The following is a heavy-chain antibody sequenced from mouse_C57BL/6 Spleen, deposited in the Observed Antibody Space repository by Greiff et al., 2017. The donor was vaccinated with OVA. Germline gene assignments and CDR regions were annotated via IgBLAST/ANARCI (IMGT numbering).Heavy chain of an antibody. J-gene: IGHJ3*01. Sequence: QVQLQQPGAELVRPGSSVKLSCKASGYTFTSYWMHWVKQRPIQGLEWIGNIDPSDSETHYNQKFKDKATLTVDKSSSTAYMQLSSLTSEDSAVYYCARGGDYGWFAYWGQGTLVTVSA. CDR2: IDPSDSET. D-gene: IGHD1-1*02. CDR3: ARGGDYGWFAY. CDR1: GYTFTSYW. V-gene: IGHV1-52*01.